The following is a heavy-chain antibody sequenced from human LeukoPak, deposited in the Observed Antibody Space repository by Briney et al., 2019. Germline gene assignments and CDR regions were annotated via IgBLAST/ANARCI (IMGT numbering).Heavy chain of an antibody. CDR2: ISWNSGSI. CDR3: AEGGIEAAGNYFDY. V-gene: IGHV3-9*01. D-gene: IGHD3-10*01. J-gene: IGHJ4*02. CDR1: GFTFDDYA. Sequence: PGRSLRLSCAASGFTFDDYAMHWVRQAPGKGLEWVSGISWNSGSIGYADSVKGRFTISRDNAKNSLYLQMNSLRAEDTALYYCAEGGIEAAGNYFDYWGQGTLVTVSS.